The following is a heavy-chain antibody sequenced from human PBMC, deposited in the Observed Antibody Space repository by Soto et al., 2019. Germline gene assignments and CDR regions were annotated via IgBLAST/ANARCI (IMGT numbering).Heavy chain of an antibody. D-gene: IGHD2-15*01. Sequence: SETLALSCAFYGGSFSGYYWSWIRQPPGKGLEWIGEINHSGSTNYNPSLKSRVTISVDASKNQFSLKLSSVTAADTAVYYCASWPDCSGGSCRDYWGQGTLVTVSS. CDR3: ASWPDCSGGSCRDY. V-gene: IGHV4-34*01. CDR1: GGSFSGYY. J-gene: IGHJ4*02. CDR2: INHSGST.